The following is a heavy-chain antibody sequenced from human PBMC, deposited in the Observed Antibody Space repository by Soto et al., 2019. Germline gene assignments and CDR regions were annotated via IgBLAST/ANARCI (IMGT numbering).Heavy chain of an antibody. D-gene: IGHD4-17*01. CDR1: GGTFRTSS. V-gene: IGHV1-69*14. CDR2: ILPVFGTA. Sequence: QVHLVQSGAEVKKPGSSVKVSCKASGGTFRTSSINWLRQAPGQRPEWMGNILPVFGTADYAQKFRDRVTISADKSTNTAYMELRSLFSEDAAVYYCACGHEYGRNSDAVDIWGQGTVVTVSS. J-gene: IGHJ3*02. CDR3: ACGHEYGRNSDAVDI.